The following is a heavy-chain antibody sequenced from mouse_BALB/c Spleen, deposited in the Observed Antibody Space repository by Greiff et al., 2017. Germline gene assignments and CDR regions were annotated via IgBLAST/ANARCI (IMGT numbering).Heavy chain of an antibody. V-gene: IGHV1S22*01. Sequence: LQQPGSELVRPGASVKLSCKASGYTFTSYWMHWVKQRPGQGLEWIGNIYPGSGSTNYDEKFKSKATLTVDTSSSTAYMQLSSLTSEDSAVYYCTTPLLFSYAMDYWGQGTSVTVSS. J-gene: IGHJ4*01. CDR3: TTPLLFSYAMDY. CDR1: GYTFTSYW. CDR2: IYPGSGST. D-gene: IGHD2-10*01.